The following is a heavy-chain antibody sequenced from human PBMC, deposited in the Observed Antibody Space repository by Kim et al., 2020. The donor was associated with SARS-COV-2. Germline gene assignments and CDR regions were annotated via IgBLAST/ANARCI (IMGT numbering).Heavy chain of an antibody. V-gene: IGHV4-31*03. CDR1: GGSISSGGYY. CDR3: ARVKFTMVRGVIFLFDY. D-gene: IGHD3-10*01. Sequence: SETLSLTCTVSGGSISSGGYYWSWIRQHPGKGLEWIGYIYYSGSTYYNPSLKSRVTISVDTSKNQFSLKLSSVTAADTAVYYCARVKFTMVRGVIFLFDYWGQGTLVTVSS. J-gene: IGHJ4*02. CDR2: IYYSGST.